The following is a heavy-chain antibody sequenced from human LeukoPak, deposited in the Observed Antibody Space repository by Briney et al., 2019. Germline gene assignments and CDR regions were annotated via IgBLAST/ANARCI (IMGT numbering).Heavy chain of an antibody. CDR2: IKQDGSEK. CDR1: GFTFSNYW. Sequence: PGGSLRLSCAASGFTFSNYWMNWVRQAPGKGVEWVSNIKQDGSEKYYVDSVKGRFTVSRDNTKNSLYLQMNSLRAEDTAVYYCAREKGRGVISPYYDYWGQGTRVTVSS. V-gene: IGHV3-7*03. D-gene: IGHD3-10*01. CDR3: AREKGRGVISPYYDY. J-gene: IGHJ4*02.